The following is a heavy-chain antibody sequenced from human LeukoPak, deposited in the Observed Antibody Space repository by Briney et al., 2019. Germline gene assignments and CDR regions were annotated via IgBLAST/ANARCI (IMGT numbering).Heavy chain of an antibody. V-gene: IGHV3-48*03. CDR2: ISSGGNTI. CDR3: PREGTAMVSFDY. CDR1: GFTFSSYE. D-gene: IGHD5-18*01. Sequence: GGSLRLSXAASGFTFSSYEMNWVRQAPGRGLEWVSYISSGGNTIYYADSVKGRFTISRDNAKNSLYLQMNSLRAEDTAVYYCPREGTAMVSFDYWGQGTLVTVSS. J-gene: IGHJ4*02.